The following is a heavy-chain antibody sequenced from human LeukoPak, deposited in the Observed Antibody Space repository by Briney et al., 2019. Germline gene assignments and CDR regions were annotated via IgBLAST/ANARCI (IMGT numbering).Heavy chain of an antibody. Sequence: GGSLRLSCAASGFTFSNYWMSWVRQAPGKGLEWVANIKQDGTEKYYVDSVKGRFTIFRDNAKNSLYLQMNSLRVEDTAVYYCAKLAKYFYGSETYYFFEHWGQGTPVTASS. CDR1: GFTFSNYW. D-gene: IGHD3-10*01. CDR3: AKLAKYFYGSETYYFFEH. J-gene: IGHJ4*02. V-gene: IGHV3-7*01. CDR2: IKQDGTEK.